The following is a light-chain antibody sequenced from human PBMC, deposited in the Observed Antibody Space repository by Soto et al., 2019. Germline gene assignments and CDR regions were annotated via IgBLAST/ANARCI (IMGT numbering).Light chain of an antibody. CDR3: QQYNNWPPT. J-gene: IGKJ1*01. CDR1: QSVSGN. Sequence: EIVMTQSPATLSVSPGERATLSCRASQSVSGNLAWYQQKPGQAPRLLICGASTRAPGIPARFSGSGSGIEFTLTISSLQSEDFAVYYCQQYNNWPPTFGQGTKVEIK. CDR2: GAS. V-gene: IGKV3D-15*01.